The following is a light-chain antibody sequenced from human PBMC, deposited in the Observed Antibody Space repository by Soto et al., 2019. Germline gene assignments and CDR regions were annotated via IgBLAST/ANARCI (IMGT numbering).Light chain of an antibody. CDR1: NIGSKS. CDR3: QVWDSSSDRYV. Sequence: SYELTQPPSVSVAPGQTARITCGGNNIGSKSVHWYQQKPGQAPVLVVYDDSDRPSGIPERFSGSNSGNTATLTIRRVEAGDEADYYCQVWDSSSDRYVFGTGTKVTVL. CDR2: DDS. V-gene: IGLV3-21*02. J-gene: IGLJ1*01.